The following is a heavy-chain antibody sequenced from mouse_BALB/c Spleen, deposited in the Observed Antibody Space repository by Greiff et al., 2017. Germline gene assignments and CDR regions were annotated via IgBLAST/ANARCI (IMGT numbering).Heavy chain of an antibody. CDR1: GYSITSYYA. Sequence: EVQLQESGPGLVKPSQSLSLTCTATGYSITSYYAWNWTRQFPGNKLEWMGYISYSGSTSYNPSLKSRISITRDTSKNQFFLQLNSVTTEDTATYYCARSNYGYSAWFAYWGQGTLVTVSA. V-gene: IGHV3-2*02. CDR2: ISYSGST. J-gene: IGHJ3*01. CDR3: ARSNYGYSAWFAY. D-gene: IGHD1-2*01.